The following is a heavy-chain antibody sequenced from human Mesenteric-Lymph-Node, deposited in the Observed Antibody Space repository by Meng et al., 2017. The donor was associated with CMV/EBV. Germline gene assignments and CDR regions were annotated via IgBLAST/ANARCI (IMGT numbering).Heavy chain of an antibody. D-gene: IGHD2-8*02. V-gene: IGHV4-4*02. CDR2: ISYYGST. Sequence: SETLSLTCAVSGDSISRNLWWSWVRQPPGKGLEWIGEISYYGSTKYSPSLQSRVTISSDTTNNRFSLRLNSVTAADTGVYFCARSPGFWSLDYWGRGTLVTVSS. CDR1: GDSISRNLW. CDR3: ARSPGFWSLDY. J-gene: IGHJ4*02.